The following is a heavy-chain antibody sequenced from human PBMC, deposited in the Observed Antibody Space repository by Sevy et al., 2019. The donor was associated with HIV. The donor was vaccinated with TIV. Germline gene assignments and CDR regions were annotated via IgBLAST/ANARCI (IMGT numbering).Heavy chain of an antibody. V-gene: IGHV3-33*01. CDR3: ARQPGTGAFDI. J-gene: IGHJ3*02. CDR2: IWYDGSNK. Sequence: GGSLRLSCAASGFTFSSYGMHWVRQAPGKGLEWVAVIWYDGSNKYYADSVKGRFTISRDNSKNTLYLQMNSPRAEDTAVYYCARQPGTGAFDIWGQGTMVTVSS. D-gene: IGHD6-13*01. CDR1: GFTFSSYG.